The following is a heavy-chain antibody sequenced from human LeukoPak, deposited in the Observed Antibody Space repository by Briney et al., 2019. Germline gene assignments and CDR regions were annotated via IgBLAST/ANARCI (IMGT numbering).Heavy chain of an antibody. CDR1: EFTFSSYS. J-gene: IGHJ4*02. D-gene: IGHD1-7*01. V-gene: IGHV3-21*01. CDR2: ISSSSSYI. CDR3: ARWGDDWNYYFDY. Sequence: PGGSLRLSCAASEFTFSSYSMNWVRQAPGKGLEWVSSISSSSSYIYYADSVKGRFTISRDNAKNSLYLQMNSLRAEDTAVYYCARWGDDWNYYFDYWGQGTLVTVSS.